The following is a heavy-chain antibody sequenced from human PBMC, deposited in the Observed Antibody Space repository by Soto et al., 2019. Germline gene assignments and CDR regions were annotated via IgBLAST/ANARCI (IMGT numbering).Heavy chain of an antibody. CDR3: ARRGSGTSSYYYYAMDV. CDR1: GFAFCSSA. Sequence: PGGSLRLSCATPGFAFCSSAMGWVRPAPGEGLDWVSAMSGSGGSTYYADSVKGQFTISRDNSKNTLYLQMKNLRDEDTAVYYCARRGSGTSSYYYYAMDVLGNGTTVTVS. CDR2: MSGSGGST. D-gene: IGHD6-13*01. V-gene: IGHV3-23*01. J-gene: IGHJ6*04.